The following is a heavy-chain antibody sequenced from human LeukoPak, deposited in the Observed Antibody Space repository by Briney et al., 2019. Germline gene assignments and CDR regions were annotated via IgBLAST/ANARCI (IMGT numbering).Heavy chain of an antibody. D-gene: IGHD2-15*01. J-gene: IGHJ6*03. CDR3: AKRAGLLPYYMDV. Sequence: GGSLRLSCAASGFTFSSYSMNWVRQAPGKGLEWVSYISSSSSTIYYADSVKGRFTISRDNAKNSLYLQLNSLRAEDTAIYYCAKRAGLLPYYMDVWGKGTTVTVSS. V-gene: IGHV3-48*01. CDR2: ISSSSSTI. CDR1: GFTFSSYS.